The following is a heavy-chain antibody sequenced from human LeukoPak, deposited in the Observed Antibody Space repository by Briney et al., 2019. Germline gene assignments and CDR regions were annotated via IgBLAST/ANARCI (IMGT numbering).Heavy chain of an antibody. J-gene: IGHJ4*02. Sequence: ASVKASCKVSGYTLTELSMHWVRQAPGKGLEWMGGFDPEDGETIYAQKFQGRVTMTEDTSTDTAYMELSSLRSEDTAVYYCATTLNAVALPEFDYWGQGTLVTVSS. V-gene: IGHV1-24*01. D-gene: IGHD6-19*01. CDR2: FDPEDGET. CDR1: GYTLTELS. CDR3: ATTLNAVALPEFDY.